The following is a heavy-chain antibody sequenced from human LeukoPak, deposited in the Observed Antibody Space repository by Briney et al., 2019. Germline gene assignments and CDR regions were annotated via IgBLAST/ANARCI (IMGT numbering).Heavy chain of an antibody. Sequence: SETLSLTCTVSGGSISSSSYYWGWIRQPPGKGLEWIGSIYYSGSTYYNPSLKSRVTISVDTSKNQFSLKLSSVTAADTAVYYCARDRVVEMATEGYFDYWGQGTLVTVSS. D-gene: IGHD5-24*01. J-gene: IGHJ4*02. CDR3: ARDRVVEMATEGYFDY. CDR1: GGSISSSSYY. CDR2: IYYSGST. V-gene: IGHV4-39*07.